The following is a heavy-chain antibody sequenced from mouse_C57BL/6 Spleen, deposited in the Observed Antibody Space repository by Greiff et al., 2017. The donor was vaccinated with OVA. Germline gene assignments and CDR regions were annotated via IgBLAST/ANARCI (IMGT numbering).Heavy chain of an antibody. D-gene: IGHD2-1*01. CDR1: GFTFTDYY. J-gene: IGHJ4*01. V-gene: IGHV7-3*01. CDR3: ARFYWGYAMDY. CDR2: IRNKANGYTT. Sequence: EVMLVEPGGGLVQPGGSLSLSCAASGFTFTDYYMSWVRQPPGKALEWLGFIRNKANGYTTEYSASVKGRFTISRDNSQSILYLQMNALGAEDSATYYCARFYWGYAMDYWGQGTSVTVSS.